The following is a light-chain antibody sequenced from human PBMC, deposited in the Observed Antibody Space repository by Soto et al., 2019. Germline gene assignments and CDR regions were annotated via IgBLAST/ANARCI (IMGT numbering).Light chain of an antibody. CDR3: QQRSNWPSIT. Sequence: EIVLTQSPATLSLSPGERATLSCRASQSVSDYLAWYQQKPGQAPRLLIYDASNRATGIPARFSGSGSGTDFTLTISSLEPEDFAVYYCQQRSNWPSITFGQGTRLEIK. CDR1: QSVSDY. CDR2: DAS. V-gene: IGKV3-11*01. J-gene: IGKJ5*01.